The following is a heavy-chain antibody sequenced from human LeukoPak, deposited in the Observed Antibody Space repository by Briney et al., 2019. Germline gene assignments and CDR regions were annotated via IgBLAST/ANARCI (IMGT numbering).Heavy chain of an antibody. Sequence: SETLSLTCTVSGGSISSSSYYWGWIRQPPGTGLEWIGSIYYSGSTYYNPSLKSRVTISVDTSKNQFSLKLSSVTAADTAVYYCARHLAAGSCPFDCWGQGTLVTVSS. D-gene: IGHD2-15*01. CDR3: ARHLAAGSCPFDC. J-gene: IGHJ4*02. CDR1: GGSISSSSYY. CDR2: IYYSGST. V-gene: IGHV4-39*01.